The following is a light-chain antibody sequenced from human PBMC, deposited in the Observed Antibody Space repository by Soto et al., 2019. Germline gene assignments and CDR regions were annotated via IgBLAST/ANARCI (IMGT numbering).Light chain of an antibody. Sequence: QSVLTQPPSVSAAPGQKFTISCSGSSSNIGNNYVSWYQQLPGTAPKLLIYDNNERPSGIPDRFSGSKSGTSATLGITGLQTGDDADYYCATWDGSLSAGVFGGGTKLTVL. CDR3: ATWDGSLSAGV. V-gene: IGLV1-51*01. CDR1: SSNIGNNY. J-gene: IGLJ2*01. CDR2: DNN.